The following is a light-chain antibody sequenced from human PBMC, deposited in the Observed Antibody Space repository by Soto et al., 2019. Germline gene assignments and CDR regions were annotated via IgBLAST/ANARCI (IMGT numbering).Light chain of an antibody. Sequence: EIVLTQSPGTLSLSPGERATLSCRASQSVSSSFLAWYQQKLGQAPRLLIYGASSRATGLPDRFSASGSGTDFTLTISRLEPEDFAVYYCQQYGSSPYTFGQGTKVDIK. CDR1: QSVSSSF. J-gene: IGKJ2*01. V-gene: IGKV3-20*01. CDR3: QQYGSSPYT. CDR2: GAS.